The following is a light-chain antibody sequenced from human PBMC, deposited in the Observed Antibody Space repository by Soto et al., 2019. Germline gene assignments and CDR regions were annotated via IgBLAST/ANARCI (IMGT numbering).Light chain of an antibody. Sequence: DIQMTQAPSSLSASVGDRVTITCRASQSISSFLNWYQQKPGEAPKLLIDAATSLHSGVPSRLSGSGCATDFALTSSSREPEDFATYSCRQTYTTPRTFGQGTTV. J-gene: IGKJ1*01. CDR1: QSISSF. CDR3: RQTYTTPRT. CDR2: AAT. V-gene: IGKV1-39*01.